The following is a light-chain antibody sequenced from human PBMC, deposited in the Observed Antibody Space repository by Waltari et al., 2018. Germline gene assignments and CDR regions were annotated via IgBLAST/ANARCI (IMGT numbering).Light chain of an antibody. CDR3: MQALHTPTT. J-gene: IGKJ3*01. CDR1: QSLLRSTGYNF. Sequence: DIVMTQSPPSLSVTPGEPASISCRSSQSLLRSTGYNFLGWYLQKPGQPPQLLISLGSDRASGVPDRFSGSGTGTDFTLKISRVEAEDVGIYYCMQALHTPTTFGPGTKVDIK. CDR2: LGS. V-gene: IGKV2-28*01.